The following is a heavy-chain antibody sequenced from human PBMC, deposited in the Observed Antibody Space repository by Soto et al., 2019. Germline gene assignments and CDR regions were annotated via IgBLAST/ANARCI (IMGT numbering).Heavy chain of an antibody. Sequence: SETLSLTCAVYGGSFSGYYWSWIRQPPGKGLEWIGEINHSGSTNYNPSLKSRVTISVDTSKNQFSLKLSSVTAADTAVYYCARGMVRGVIRTYYFDYWGQGTLVTVSS. D-gene: IGHD3-10*01. CDR2: INHSGST. CDR1: GGSFSGYY. J-gene: IGHJ4*02. V-gene: IGHV4-34*01. CDR3: ARGMVRGVIRTYYFDY.